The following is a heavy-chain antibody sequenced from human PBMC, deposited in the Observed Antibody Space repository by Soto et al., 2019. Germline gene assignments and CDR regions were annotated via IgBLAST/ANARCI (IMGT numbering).Heavy chain of an antibody. J-gene: IGHJ4*02. CDR2: IIPIFGSA. Sequence: SVKVSCKSSGGVFSSFGLSWVRQAPGQGLEWMGGIIPIFGSANYAQKFQGRVTITADDSTSTVYMELSSLRSEDTALYYCARGRGNSAVITTFDYWGQGTLVTVSS. CDR3: ARGRGNSAVITTFDY. CDR1: GGVFSSFG. D-gene: IGHD3-16*01. V-gene: IGHV1-69*13.